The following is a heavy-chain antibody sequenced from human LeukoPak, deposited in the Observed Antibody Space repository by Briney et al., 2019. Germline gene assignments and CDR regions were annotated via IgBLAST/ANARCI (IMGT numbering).Heavy chain of an antibody. V-gene: IGHV4-39*01. J-gene: IGHJ6*03. CDR2: IYYSGST. CDR3: AKTQTRVV. Sequence: SETLSLTCTVSGGSISSSSYYWGWIRQPPGKGLEWIGSIYYSGSTFYNPFLKSRVTISVDTSKNQFSLKLSSVTATDTAVYYCAKTQTRVVWGKGTAVTVSS. CDR1: GGSISSSSYY. D-gene: IGHD3-10*01.